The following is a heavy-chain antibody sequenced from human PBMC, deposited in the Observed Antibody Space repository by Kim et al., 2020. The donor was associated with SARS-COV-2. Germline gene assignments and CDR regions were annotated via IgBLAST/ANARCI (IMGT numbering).Heavy chain of an antibody. D-gene: IGHD5-18*01. CDR1: GGTFSSYA. Sequence: SVKVSCKASGGTFSSYAISWVRQAPGQGLEWMGGIIPIFGTANYAQKFQGRVTITADESTSTAYMELSSLRSEDTAVYYCAREDLKIQLHYYYGMDVWGQGTTVTVSS. J-gene: IGHJ6*02. CDR3: AREDLKIQLHYYYGMDV. V-gene: IGHV1-69*13. CDR2: IIPIFGTA.